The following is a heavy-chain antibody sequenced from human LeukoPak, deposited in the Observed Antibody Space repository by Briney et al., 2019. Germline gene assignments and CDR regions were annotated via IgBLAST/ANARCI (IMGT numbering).Heavy chain of an antibody. Sequence: GGSLRLSCAASGFTFSSYGMSWVRQAPGKGLEWVSAISGRGGSTYYADSVKGRFTISRDNSKNTLYLQMNSLRAEDTAVYYCAKVNDYGRFFDYWGQGTLVTVSS. J-gene: IGHJ4*02. CDR1: GFTFSSYG. CDR2: ISGRGGST. V-gene: IGHV3-23*01. CDR3: AKVNDYGRFFDY. D-gene: IGHD4-17*01.